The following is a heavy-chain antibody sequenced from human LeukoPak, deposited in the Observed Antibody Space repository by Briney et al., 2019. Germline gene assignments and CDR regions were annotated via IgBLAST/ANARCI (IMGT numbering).Heavy chain of an antibody. D-gene: IGHD7-27*01. Sequence: SETLSLTCTVSGGSISSGSYYWSWIRQPAGKGLEWIGRIYTSGSTNYNPSLKSRVTISVDTSKDQFSLKLSSVTAADTAVYYCARDFHWGSGFDYWGQGTLVTVSS. CDR3: ARDFHWGSGFDY. J-gene: IGHJ4*02. CDR2: IYTSGST. V-gene: IGHV4-61*02. CDR1: GGSISSGSYY.